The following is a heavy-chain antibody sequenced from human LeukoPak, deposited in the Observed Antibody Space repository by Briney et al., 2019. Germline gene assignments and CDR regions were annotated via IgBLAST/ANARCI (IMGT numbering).Heavy chain of an antibody. D-gene: IGHD3-9*01. CDR2: ISSSSSYI. Sequence: GGSLRLSCAASGFTFSSYSMNWVRQAPGKGLEWVSSISSSSSYIYYADSVKGRFTISRDNSKNTLYLQMNSLRAEDTAVYYCARNYDVLTGYPYYFDHWGQGILVTVSS. CDR3: ARNYDVLTGYPYYFDH. J-gene: IGHJ4*02. V-gene: IGHV3-21*01. CDR1: GFTFSSYS.